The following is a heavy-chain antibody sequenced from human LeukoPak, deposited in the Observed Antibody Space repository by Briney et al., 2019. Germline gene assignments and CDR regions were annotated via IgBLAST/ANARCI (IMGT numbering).Heavy chain of an antibody. J-gene: IGHJ4*02. D-gene: IGHD3-10*01. Sequence: SETLSLTCTVSGGSISSGGYYWSWIRQHPGKGLEWIGYIYYSGSTYYNPSLKSRVTISVDTSKNQFSLKLSSVTAADTAVYYCARGAGITMVRGVGDYFDYWGQGTLVTVSS. CDR2: IYYSGST. V-gene: IGHV4-31*03. CDR1: GGSISSGGYY. CDR3: ARGAGITMVRGVGDYFDY.